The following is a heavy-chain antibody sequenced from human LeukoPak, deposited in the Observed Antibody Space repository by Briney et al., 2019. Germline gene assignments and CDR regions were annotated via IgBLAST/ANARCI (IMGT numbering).Heavy chain of an antibody. J-gene: IGHJ4*02. CDR1: GFAFSTYA. Sequence: PGGSLRLSCAASGFAFSTYAMTWVRQAPEKGVQWFSTISTSGRATYYVDSVEGRFTISRDNAKNTLYLEMNSLRADDTAVYYCAKAHGYSVYEQFDYWGPGAPVT. CDR3: AKAHGYSVYEQFDY. CDR2: ISTSGRAT. D-gene: IGHD5/OR15-5a*01. V-gene: IGHV3-23*01.